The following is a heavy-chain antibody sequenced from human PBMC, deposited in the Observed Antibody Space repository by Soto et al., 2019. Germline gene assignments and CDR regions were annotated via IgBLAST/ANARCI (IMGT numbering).Heavy chain of an antibody. CDR2: ISSSTSYT. CDR1: GFSFSDHY. V-gene: IGHV3-11*05. Sequence: QVQLVESGGGLVKPGGSLRLSCAASGFSFSDHYMSWIRQSPGKGLEWLSYISSSTSYTNYADSVKGRFTISRDNSKNTLYLQMNSLRAEDTAVYYCARASIAAAGYYFDYWGQGTLVTVSS. CDR3: ARASIAAAGYYFDY. D-gene: IGHD6-13*01. J-gene: IGHJ4*02.